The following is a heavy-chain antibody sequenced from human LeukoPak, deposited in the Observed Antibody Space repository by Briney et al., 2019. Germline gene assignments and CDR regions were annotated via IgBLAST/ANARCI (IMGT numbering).Heavy chain of an antibody. CDR3: AKGPYYYDSSGYYGDY. CDR2: IRYDGSNK. D-gene: IGHD3-22*01. CDR1: GFTFSSYG. J-gene: IGHJ4*02. Sequence: RGSLRLSCAASGFTFSSYGMHWVRQAPGKGLEWVAFIRYDGSNKYYADSVKGRFTISRDNSKNTLYLQINSLRGEDTAVYYCAKGPYYYDSSGYYGDYWGQGTLVTASS. V-gene: IGHV3-30*02.